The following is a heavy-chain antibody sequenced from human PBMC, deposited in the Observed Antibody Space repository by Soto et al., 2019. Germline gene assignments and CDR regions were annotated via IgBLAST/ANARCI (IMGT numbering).Heavy chain of an antibody. CDR2: LYWDDDK. Sequence: QITLNESGPTVVRPTETLTLTCRFSGFSLTTSGVGVGWIRQSPGKAPEWLALLYWDDDKRYSASLKSRLTITKDTSMNHVVLTVSDLDPTDTATYFCAHRVLRTVFGLVTTTAIYFDFWGQGTPVAVSS. CDR1: GFSLTTSGVG. CDR3: AHRVLRTVFGLVTTTAIYFDF. D-gene: IGHD3-3*01. V-gene: IGHV2-5*02. J-gene: IGHJ4*02.